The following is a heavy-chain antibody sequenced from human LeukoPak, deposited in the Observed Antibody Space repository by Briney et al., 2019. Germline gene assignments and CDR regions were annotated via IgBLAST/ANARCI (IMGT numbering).Heavy chain of an antibody. CDR3: VRDTVGAFDP. CDR2: IRYDGSNK. D-gene: IGHD1-26*01. J-gene: IGHJ5*02. Sequence: PGRSLRLSCAASGFTFSSYGMHWVRQAPGKGLEWVAVIRYDGSNKYYADSVKGRFTISRDNSKNTLYLQMNSLRAEDTAVYYCVRDTVGAFDPWGQGTLVTVS. CDR1: GFTFSSYG. V-gene: IGHV3-33*01.